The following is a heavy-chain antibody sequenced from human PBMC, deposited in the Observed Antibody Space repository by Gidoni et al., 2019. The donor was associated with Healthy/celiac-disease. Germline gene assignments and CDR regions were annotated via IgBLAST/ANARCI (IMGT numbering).Heavy chain of an antibody. D-gene: IGHD2-2*01. Sequence: EVQLLESGGGLVQPGGSLRLSCAASGFTIRRYAMRWVRQAPRKGLEWVSAISGSGGSTYYADSVKGRFTISRDNSKNTLYLQMNSLRAEDTAVYYCAKEGCDYCSSYYYYYGMDVWGQGTTVTVSS. J-gene: IGHJ6*02. CDR1: GFTIRRYA. CDR2: ISGSGGST. CDR3: AKEGCDYCSSYYYYYGMDV. V-gene: IGHV3-23*01.